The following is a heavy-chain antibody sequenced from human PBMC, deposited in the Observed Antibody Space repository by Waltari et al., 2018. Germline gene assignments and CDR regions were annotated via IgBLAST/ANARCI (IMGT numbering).Heavy chain of an antibody. CDR3: ARTPIGSSGWTFYFDY. J-gene: IGHJ4*02. CDR1: GFSVSSSY. Sequence: EVQLVESGGGLIQPGGSLRLSCAASGFSVSSSYMTGVRQAPGKGLEWVSVIYSGGNTYYADSVKGRFTISRDNSKNTLYLQVNSLRAEDTTVYYCARTPIGSSGWTFYFDYWGQGTLVTVSS. D-gene: IGHD6-19*01. CDR2: IYSGGNT. V-gene: IGHV3-53*01.